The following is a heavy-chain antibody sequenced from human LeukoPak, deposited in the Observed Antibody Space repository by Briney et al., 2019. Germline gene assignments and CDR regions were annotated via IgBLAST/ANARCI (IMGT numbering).Heavy chain of an antibody. Sequence: GASVKVSCKASGYTFTSYGISWVRQAPGQGLEWMGWISAYNGNTNYAQKLQGRVTMTTDTSTSTAYMELRSLRSDDTAVYYCARASRYSSGWGHNWFDPWGQGTLVTVSS. CDR1: GYTFTSYG. CDR2: ISAYNGNT. D-gene: IGHD6-19*01. J-gene: IGHJ5*02. V-gene: IGHV1-18*01. CDR3: ARASRYSSGWGHNWFDP.